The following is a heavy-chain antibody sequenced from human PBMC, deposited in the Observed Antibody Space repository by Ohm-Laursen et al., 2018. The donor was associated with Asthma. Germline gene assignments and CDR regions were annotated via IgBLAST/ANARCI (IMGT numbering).Heavy chain of an antibody. CDR1: GFTFRSYG. D-gene: IGHD6-6*01. V-gene: IGHV3-7*01. J-gene: IGHJ6*02. CDR3: ARDRRIAARDYYYYGMDV. Sequence: SLRLSCAASGFTFRSYGMHWVRQAPGKGLGWVANINPDGRETRHVDSVKGRFTISRDNAKDSLSLQMNSLRVEDTAVYYCARDRRIAARDYYYYGMDVWGQGTTVTVSS. CDR2: INPDGRET.